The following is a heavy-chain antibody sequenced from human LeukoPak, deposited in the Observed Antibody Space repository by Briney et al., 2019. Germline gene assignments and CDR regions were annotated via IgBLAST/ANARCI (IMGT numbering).Heavy chain of an antibody. CDR2: IKLDGTEK. CDR3: ASDRFYFGV. V-gene: IGHV3-7*05. D-gene: IGHD2/OR15-2a*01. CDR1: GFTFSSYW. Sequence: GGSLRLSCAAHGFTFSSYWMHWVRQAPGKGLEWVANIKLDGTEKYYVDSVKGRFTISRDNAKNSLYLQMNSLRAEDTAVYYCASDRFYFGVWGQGTLVTVSS. J-gene: IGHJ4*02.